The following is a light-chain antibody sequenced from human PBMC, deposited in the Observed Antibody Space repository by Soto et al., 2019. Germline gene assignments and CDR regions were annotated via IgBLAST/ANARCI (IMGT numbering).Light chain of an antibody. CDR1: QSISNW. CDR2: KAS. CDR3: QQYNSYWT. Sequence: DIQMTQSPSTLSASVGDRDTITCRASQSISNWLAWYQQIPGKAPKLLIYKASSLETGVPSRFSGSGSGTEFTIKISRLQPDDFATYYCQQYNSYWTFGQRTKVDIK. J-gene: IGKJ1*01. V-gene: IGKV1-5*03.